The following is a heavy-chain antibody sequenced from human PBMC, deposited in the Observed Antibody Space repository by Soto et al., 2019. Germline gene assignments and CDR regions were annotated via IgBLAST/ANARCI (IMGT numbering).Heavy chain of an antibody. CDR1: GGTFSGYA. J-gene: IGHJ4*02. V-gene: IGHV1-69*05. CDR2: IIPMLETT. D-gene: IGHD5-12*01. Sequence: QVQVVQSGPEVKKSGSSMKVSCKASGGTFSGYAINWVRQAPGQGLEWMGGIIPMLETTTYAQNFQGGITIAPYDLTSSVYMERGSLTSEDSAVHYCPAASGHGSFDSWGQGTLLTVSS. CDR3: PAASGHGSFDS.